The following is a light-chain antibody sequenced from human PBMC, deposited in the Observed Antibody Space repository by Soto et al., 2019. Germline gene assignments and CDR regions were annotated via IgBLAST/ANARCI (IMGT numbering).Light chain of an antibody. CDR2: KAS. J-gene: IGKJ2*01. Sequence: DIPMTQSPSTLSASVGDRVTITCRASQSLSSCLAGYQQKPGKAPNLLIYKASSLESEVPSRFSGSGSGTEFTLTISSLQPDDFATYYCQQYNSFPYTFGQGTKLEIK. CDR1: QSLSSC. CDR3: QQYNSFPYT. V-gene: IGKV1-5*03.